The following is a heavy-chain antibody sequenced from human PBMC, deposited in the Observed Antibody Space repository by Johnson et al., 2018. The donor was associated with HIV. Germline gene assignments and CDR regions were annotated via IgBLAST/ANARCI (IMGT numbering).Heavy chain of an antibody. CDR1: GFTFDDYG. D-gene: IGHD3-22*01. CDR2: LNWNGGSQ. J-gene: IGHJ3*02. CDR3: ARGYDSSGYYLNAFDI. V-gene: IGHV3-20*04. Sequence: VQVVESGGGVVQPGRSLRLSCAASGFTFDDYGMSWVRQAPETGLEWVSGLNWNGGSQGYADSVKGRFTISRDNAKNSLYLQRNSLRAADTAVYSCARGYDSSGYYLNAFDIWGQGTMVTVSS.